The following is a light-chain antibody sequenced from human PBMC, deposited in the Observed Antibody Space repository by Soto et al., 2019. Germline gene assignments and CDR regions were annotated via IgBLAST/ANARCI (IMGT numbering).Light chain of an antibody. V-gene: IGKV3-20*01. CDR2: DTS. CDR3: QQYGRSLGT. J-gene: IGKJ1*01. Sequence: EIVLTQSPGTLSLSPGERATLSCRASQSVSSSSLAWYQQKPGQAPRLLIYDTSSRATGIPDRFSGSGSGTDFTLTISRLEPEDFAVYYCQQYGRSLGTFGQGTKVDIK. CDR1: QSVSSSS.